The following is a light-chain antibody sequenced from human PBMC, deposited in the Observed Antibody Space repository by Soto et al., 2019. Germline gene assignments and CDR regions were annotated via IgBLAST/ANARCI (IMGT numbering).Light chain of an antibody. J-gene: IGKJ3*01. CDR3: QHYGTSAL. V-gene: IGKV3-20*01. Sequence: EIVLTQSPGTLSLSPGERATLSCRASQSVSDSYLAWYQQKPGQAPRLLIYASSRATGITDRFSGSGSGTDFTLTISRLEPEYFAVYYCQHYGTSALFGPGTKVDIK. CDR1: QSVSDSY. CDR2: AS.